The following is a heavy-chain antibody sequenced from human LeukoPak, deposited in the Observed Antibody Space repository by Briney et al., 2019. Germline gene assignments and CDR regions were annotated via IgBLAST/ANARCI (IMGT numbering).Heavy chain of an antibody. V-gene: IGHV1-18*01. J-gene: IGHJ3*02. CDR1: GYTFTNFG. CDR3: ARAGGWAREDYKADAFDI. CDR2: ISVYNGNT. Sequence: ASVKVSCKASGYTFTNFGISWVRQAPGQGLEWMGWISVYNGNTNYAQKVQDRVTMTTDTSTSTAYMELRSLRPDDTAVYYCARAGGWAREDYKADAFDIWGQGTMVTVSS. D-gene: IGHD6-19*01.